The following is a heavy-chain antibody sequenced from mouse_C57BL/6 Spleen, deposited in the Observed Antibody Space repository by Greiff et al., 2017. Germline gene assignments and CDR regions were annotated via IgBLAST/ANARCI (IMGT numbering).Heavy chain of an antibody. CDR3: ARWNDYDPYYFDY. Sequence: QVQLQQPGAELVKPGASVKLSCKASGYTFTSYWMHWVKQRPGQGLEWIGMIHPNSGSTNYNEKFKSKATLTVDKSSSTAYMQLSSLTSEDSAVYYCARWNDYDPYYFDYWGQGTTLTVSS. J-gene: IGHJ2*01. D-gene: IGHD2-4*01. V-gene: IGHV1-64*01. CDR2: IHPNSGST. CDR1: GYTFTSYW.